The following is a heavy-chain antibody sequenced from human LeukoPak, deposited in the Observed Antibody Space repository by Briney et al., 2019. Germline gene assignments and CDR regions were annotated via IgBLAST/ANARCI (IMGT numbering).Heavy chain of an antibody. CDR1: GFTFSSYE. CDR2: ISSSGSTM. D-gene: IGHD6-13*01. J-gene: IGHJ4*02. Sequence: PGESLRLSCAASGFTFSSYEMNWVRQAPGKGLEWVSYISSSGSTMYYADSVKGRFTISRDNAKSSLYLLMNSLRAEDTAVYYCARDYVVAAAGTYYWGQGTLVTVSS. CDR3: ARDYVVAAAGTYY. V-gene: IGHV3-48*03.